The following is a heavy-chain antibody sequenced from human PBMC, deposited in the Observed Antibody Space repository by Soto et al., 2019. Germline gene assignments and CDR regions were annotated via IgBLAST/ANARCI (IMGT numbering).Heavy chain of an antibody. CDR2: IYYTGAT. CDR3: ARGGTVVNGFDY. V-gene: IGHV4-59*01. D-gene: IGHD2-15*01. CDR1: GGSISSYY. Sequence: QVQLQESGPGLVKPSETLSLTCTVSGGSISSYYWSWIRQPPGKGLEWIGYIYYTGATNYNPSLKSRVPLSVDSSKNPFSLELASVTAADTAVYYCARGGTVVNGFDYWGQGTLVTVSS. J-gene: IGHJ4*02.